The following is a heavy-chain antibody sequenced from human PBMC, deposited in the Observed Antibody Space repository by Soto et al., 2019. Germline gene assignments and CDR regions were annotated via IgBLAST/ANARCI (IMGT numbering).Heavy chain of an antibody. V-gene: IGHV3-30*18. CDR1: GFTFSSFG. Sequence: GGSLRLSCAASGFTFSSFGMHWVRQAPDKGLQWVAVISYDGSDKYYADSVKGRFTISRDDSTNTMYLQMNILRPEDTAVYYCAKTSGYDYVWGSSGLDPWGQGT. D-gene: IGHD3-16*01. CDR2: ISYDGSDK. CDR3: AKTSGYDYVWGSSGLDP. J-gene: IGHJ5*02.